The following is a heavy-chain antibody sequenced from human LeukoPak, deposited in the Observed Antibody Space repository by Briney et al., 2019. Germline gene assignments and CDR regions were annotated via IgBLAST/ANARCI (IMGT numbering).Heavy chain of an antibody. V-gene: IGHV3-33*01. J-gene: IGHJ4*02. Sequence: GRSLRLSCAASGFTFSSYGIHWVRQAPCKGLEWVAVTWYDGSNKYYADSVKGRFTISRDNSKNTLYLLMNSLRAEDTAVYHCARGDAFFDYWGQGTLVTVSS. CDR2: TWYDGSNK. CDR3: ARGDAFFDY. CDR1: GFTFSSYG.